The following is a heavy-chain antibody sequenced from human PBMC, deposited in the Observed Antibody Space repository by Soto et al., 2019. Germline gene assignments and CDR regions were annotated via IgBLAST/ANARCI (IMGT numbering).Heavy chain of an antibody. V-gene: IGHV3-53*04. J-gene: IGHJ6*02. CDR2: IYSGGST. Sequence: GGSLRLSCAASGFTVSSNYMSWVRQAPGKGLEWVSVIYSGGSTYYADSVKGRFTITRHNSKNTLYLQMNSLRAEDMAVYYCARCPAPPPYYYGMDVWGQGTTVTVSS. CDR1: GFTVSSNY. CDR3: ARCPAPPPYYYGMDV.